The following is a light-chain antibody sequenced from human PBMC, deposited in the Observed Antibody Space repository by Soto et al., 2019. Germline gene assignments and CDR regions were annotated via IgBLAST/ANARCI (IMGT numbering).Light chain of an antibody. J-gene: IGKJ4*01. V-gene: IGKV3D-20*02. CDR2: GAS. CDR3: QQRSSWPPS. CDR1: QSVTSNY. Sequence: RVMTRSRGTLSLSPLERCPLSSRSSQSVTSNYLAWYQQKRGQAPWLLIYGASTRATGIPARFSGSGSGTDFTLTISSLEPEDFALYHCQQRSSWPPSFGGGTKVDI.